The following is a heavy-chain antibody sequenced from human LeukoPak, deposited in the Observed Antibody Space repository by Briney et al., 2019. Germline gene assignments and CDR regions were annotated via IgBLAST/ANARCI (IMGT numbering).Heavy chain of an antibody. V-gene: IGHV3-23*01. Sequence: GGSLRLSCAASGFTFRGYAMTWVRQAPGKGLEWVATISDRGVSTYNGDSVKGRFTISRDNSKNTLYLQMSSLRPEDTAVYYCARDLTWAWFDPWGQGTLVTVSS. J-gene: IGHJ5*02. CDR1: GFTFRGYA. CDR3: ARDLTWAWFDP. CDR2: ISDRGVST. D-gene: IGHD2/OR15-2a*01.